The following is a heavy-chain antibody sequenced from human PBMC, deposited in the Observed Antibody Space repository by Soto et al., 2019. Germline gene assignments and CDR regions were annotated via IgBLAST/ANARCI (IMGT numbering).Heavy chain of an antibody. CDR2: ISAHNGDT. CDR1: GYSFATYG. Sequence: QVQLVQSGAEVKKPGASVKVSCKASGYSFATYGFSWVRQAPGQGLECVGWISAHNGDTHYSQKFQGRVTLTTDTSTNTGYMELRSLTSDDTAVSFCATEPIYYNDGSGYYPLGHWGQGTLVTVSS. CDR3: ATEPIYYNDGSGYYPLGH. D-gene: IGHD3-22*01. V-gene: IGHV1-18*04. J-gene: IGHJ4*02.